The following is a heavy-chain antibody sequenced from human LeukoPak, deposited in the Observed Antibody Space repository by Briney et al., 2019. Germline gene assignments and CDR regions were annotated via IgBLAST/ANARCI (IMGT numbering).Heavy chain of an antibody. V-gene: IGHV3-21*01. CDR3: ARDRDIVVVPAARNAFDI. CDR2: ISSSSSYI. CDR1: GFTFSSYS. J-gene: IGHJ3*02. D-gene: IGHD2-2*01. Sequence: GGSLRLSCAASGFTFSSYSMNWVRQAPGKGLEWVSSISSSSSYIYYADSVKGRFTISRDNAKNSLYLQTNSLRAEDTAVYYCARDRDIVVVPAARNAFDIWGQGTMVTVSS.